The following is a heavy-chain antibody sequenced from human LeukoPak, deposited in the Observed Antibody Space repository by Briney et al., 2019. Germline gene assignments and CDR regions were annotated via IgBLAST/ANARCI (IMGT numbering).Heavy chain of an antibody. CDR3: ARDHLDCSSTNCNYYYYYYMDV. CDR1: GFTFSSYG. CDR2: ISSDGSNK. J-gene: IGHJ6*03. D-gene: IGHD2-2*01. Sequence: GRSLRLSCAASGFTFSSYGMHWVRQAPGKGLEWVAVISSDGSNKYNADSVKGRFTISRDNSKNTLYLQMNSLRAEDTAVYYCARDHLDCSSTNCNYYYYYYMDVWGKGTTVTVSS. V-gene: IGHV3-30*03.